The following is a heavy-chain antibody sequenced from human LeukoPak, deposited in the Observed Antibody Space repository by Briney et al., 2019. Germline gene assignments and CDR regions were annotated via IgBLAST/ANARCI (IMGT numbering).Heavy chain of an antibody. V-gene: IGHV4-39*01. CDR1: GGSISSRSYY. D-gene: IGHD5-18*01. CDR3: ARPGVGSGRYGAFDI. J-gene: IGHJ3*02. Sequence: SETLSLTCTVSGGSISSRSYYWGWIRQPPGKGLEWIGSIYYSGSTYYNPSLKSRVTISVDTSKNQFSLKLSSVTAADTAVYYCARPGVGSGRYGAFDIWGQGTMVTVSS. CDR2: IYYSGST.